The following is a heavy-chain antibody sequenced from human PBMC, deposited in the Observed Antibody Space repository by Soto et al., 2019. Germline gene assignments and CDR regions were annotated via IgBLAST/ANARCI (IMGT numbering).Heavy chain of an antibody. Sequence: KTSETLSLTCTVSGGSISSYYWSWIRQPAGKGLEWIGRIYSDGSTAYKSSLKSRVTMSVDTSKNQFSLRLTFVTAADTAVYYCARRVLAAAGDYHDSWGQGTLVTVSS. CDR1: GGSISSYY. CDR3: ARRVLAAAGDYHDS. CDR2: IYSDGST. D-gene: IGHD6-13*01. J-gene: IGHJ4*02. V-gene: IGHV4-4*07.